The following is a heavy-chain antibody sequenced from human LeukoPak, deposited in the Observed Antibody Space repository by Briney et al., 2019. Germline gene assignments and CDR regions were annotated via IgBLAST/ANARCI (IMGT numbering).Heavy chain of an antibody. D-gene: IGHD3-16*01. CDR3: ARGPDYVWGSYQYP. CDR2: INPNSGGT. CDR1: GYTFTGYY. J-gene: IGHJ5*02. V-gene: IGHV1-2*06. Sequence: ASVKVSCKASGYTFTGYYMHWVRQAPGQGLEWMGRINPNSGGTNYAQKFQGRVTMTRDTSISTAYMELSRLRSGDTAVYYCARGPDYVWGSYQYPWGQGTLVTVSS.